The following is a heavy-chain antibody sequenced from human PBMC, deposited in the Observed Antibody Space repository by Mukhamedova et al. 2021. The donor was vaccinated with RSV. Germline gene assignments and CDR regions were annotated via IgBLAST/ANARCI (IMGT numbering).Heavy chain of an antibody. D-gene: IGHD4-17*01. CDR3: AGDYGDYQN. V-gene: IGHV3-11*06. J-gene: IGHJ1*01. Sequence: AEYMGGRFTISRDNAKNSLYLQMNSLRAEDTAVYYCAGDYGDYQNWGQGTLVTVSS.